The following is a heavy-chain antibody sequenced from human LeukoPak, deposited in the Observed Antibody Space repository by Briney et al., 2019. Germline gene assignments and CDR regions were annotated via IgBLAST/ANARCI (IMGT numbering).Heavy chain of an antibody. CDR2: INPDSGGT. CDR1: GYSFTGYY. V-gene: IGHV1-2*02. D-gene: IGHD2-21*02. CDR3: ARVTYCGGDCYSETFDY. Sequence: ASVKVSCKAPGYSFTGYYMHWVRQAPGQGPEWMGWINPDSGGTKYAQKFQGRVTITRDTSISTAYMELSRLTSDDTAVYYCARVTYCGGDCYSETFDYWGQGTLVTVSA. J-gene: IGHJ4*02.